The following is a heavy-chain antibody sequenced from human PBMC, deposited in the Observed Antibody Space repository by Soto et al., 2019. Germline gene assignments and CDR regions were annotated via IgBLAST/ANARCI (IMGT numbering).Heavy chain of an antibody. D-gene: IGHD3-22*01. Sequence: SETLSLTCTVSPGSISSYYWNWIRQPAGKGLEWIGRIYSSGSTNYNPSLKSRVTMSVDTSKKLFSLKLTSVTAADTAVYYCARAQVYYDRSGSPQWYF. J-gene: IGHJ2*01. V-gene: IGHV4-4*07. CDR1: PGSISSYY. CDR3: ARAQVYYDRSGSPQWYF. CDR2: IYSSGST.